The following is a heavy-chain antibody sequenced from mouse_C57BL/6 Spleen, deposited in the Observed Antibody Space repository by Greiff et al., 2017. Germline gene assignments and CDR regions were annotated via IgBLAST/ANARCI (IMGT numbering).Heavy chain of an antibody. CDR1: GYTFTSYW. D-gene: IGHD2-1*01. V-gene: IGHV1-52*01. CDR2: IDPSDSET. CDR3: ARSHYYPYAMDY. J-gene: IGHJ4*01. Sequence: QVQLQQPGAELVRPGSSVKLSCKASGYTFTSYWMHWVKQRPIQGLEWIGNIDPSDSETHYNQKFKDKATLTVAKSSSTAYMQLSSLTSEDSAVYDCARSHYYPYAMDYWGQGTSVTVSS.